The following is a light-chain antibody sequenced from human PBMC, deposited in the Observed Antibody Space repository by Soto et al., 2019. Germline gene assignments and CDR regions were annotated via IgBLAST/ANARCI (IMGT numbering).Light chain of an antibody. CDR1: QSISSW. CDR2: KAS. Sequence: DIPMTQAPSTLSASVGDRVVITCRASQSISSWLAWYQQKPGKAPKLLIYKASSLESGVPSRFSGIGSGTEFTLTISSLTPDDFATDDCQQYNNYWTFGQGTKVDIK. J-gene: IGKJ1*01. CDR3: QQYNNYWT. V-gene: IGKV1-5*03.